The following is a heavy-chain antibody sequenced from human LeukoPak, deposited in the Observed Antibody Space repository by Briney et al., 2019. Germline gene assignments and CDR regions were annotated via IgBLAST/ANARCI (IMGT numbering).Heavy chain of an antibody. Sequence: GRSLRLSCAASGFTFSSYGMHWVRQAPGKGLEWVAVIWYDGSNKYYADSVKDRFTISRDNSKNTLYLQMNSLRAEDTAVYYCARDLYYYDSSGSLDYWGQGTLVTVSS. D-gene: IGHD3-22*01. J-gene: IGHJ4*02. V-gene: IGHV3-33*01. CDR3: ARDLYYYDSSGSLDY. CDR1: GFTFSSYG. CDR2: IWYDGSNK.